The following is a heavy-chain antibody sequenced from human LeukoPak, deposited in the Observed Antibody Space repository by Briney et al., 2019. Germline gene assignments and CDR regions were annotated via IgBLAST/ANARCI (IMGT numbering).Heavy chain of an antibody. Sequence: SETLSLTCTVSGGSISSGGYYWSWIRQHPGKGLEWIGYIYYSGSTYYNPSLKSRVTISVDTSKNQFSLKLSSVTAADTAVYYCAKFLKVVVVATDAFDIWGQGAMVTVSS. D-gene: IGHD2-15*01. CDR3: AKFLKVVVVATDAFDI. CDR2: IYYSGST. V-gene: IGHV4-31*03. CDR1: GGSISSGGYY. J-gene: IGHJ3*02.